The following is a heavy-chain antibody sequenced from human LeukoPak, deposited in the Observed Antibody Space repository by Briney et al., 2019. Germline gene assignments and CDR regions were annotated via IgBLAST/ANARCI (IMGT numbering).Heavy chain of an antibody. Sequence: PGGSLRLSCAASGFTFSSYAMSWVRQAPGKGLEWVSAISDSGGSTYYADSVKGRFTISRDNSKNTLYLQMNSLRAEDTAVYYCAKDPIQYSSSWLFDYWGQGTLVTVSS. V-gene: IGHV3-23*01. CDR2: ISDSGGST. D-gene: IGHD6-13*01. CDR1: GFTFSSYA. J-gene: IGHJ4*02. CDR3: AKDPIQYSSSWLFDY.